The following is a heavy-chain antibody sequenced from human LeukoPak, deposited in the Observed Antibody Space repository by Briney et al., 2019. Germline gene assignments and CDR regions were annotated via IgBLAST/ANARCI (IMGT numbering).Heavy chain of an antibody. CDR2: LSSDGTDR. CDR1: GFTLSDYW. V-gene: IGHV3-74*01. Sequence: PGGSLRLSCAASGFTLSDYWMYWVRQAPGKGLVCVSRLSSDGTDRRYADSVKGRFTISRDSAKNTMYLQMSSLRAEDTAVYYCAREQMAGKVDYWGQGTLVTVSS. D-gene: IGHD6-19*01. CDR3: AREQMAGKVDY. J-gene: IGHJ4*02.